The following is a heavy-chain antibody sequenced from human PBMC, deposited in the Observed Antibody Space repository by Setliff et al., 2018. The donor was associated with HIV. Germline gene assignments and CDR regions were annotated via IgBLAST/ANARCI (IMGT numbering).Heavy chain of an antibody. D-gene: IGHD3-22*01. Sequence: ASVKVSCKASGYTFTSYGMSWVRQAPGQGLEWMGWINTYTGNPTYAQDFTGRFVFSLDTSVSTAYLQISSLKAEDIAVYYCARDGYYYDSSGHLGYYFDYWGQGTLVTVS. J-gene: IGHJ4*02. CDR2: INTYTGNP. V-gene: IGHV7-4-1*02. CDR3: ARDGYYYDSSGHLGYYFDY. CDR1: GYTFTSYG.